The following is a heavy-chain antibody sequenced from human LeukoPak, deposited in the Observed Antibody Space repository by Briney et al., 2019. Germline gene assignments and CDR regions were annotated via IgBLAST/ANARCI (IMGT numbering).Heavy chain of an antibody. CDR3: ARVSSTGDYDFWSGPTRPFDY. CDR1: GYTFTSYG. D-gene: IGHD3-3*01. Sequence: GASVKVSCKASGYTFTSYGISWVRQAPGQGLEWMGWISAYNGNTNYAQKLQGRGTMTTDTSTSTAYMELRSLRSDDTAVYYCARVSSTGDYDFWSGPTRPFDYWGQGTLVTVSS. V-gene: IGHV1-18*01. J-gene: IGHJ4*02. CDR2: ISAYNGNT.